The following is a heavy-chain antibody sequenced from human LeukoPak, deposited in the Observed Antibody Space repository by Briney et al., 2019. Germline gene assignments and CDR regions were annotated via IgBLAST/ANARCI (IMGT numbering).Heavy chain of an antibody. Sequence: PSETLSLTCAVYGGSFSGYYWSWIRQPPGKGLEWIGEINHSGSTNYNSSLKSRVTISVDTSKNQFSLKLSSVTAADTAVYYCAITDSSLYSSSWSYYYMDVWGKGTTVTVSS. CDR2: INHSGST. CDR3: AITDSSLYSSSWSYYYMDV. J-gene: IGHJ6*03. CDR1: GGSFSGYY. V-gene: IGHV4-34*01. D-gene: IGHD6-13*01.